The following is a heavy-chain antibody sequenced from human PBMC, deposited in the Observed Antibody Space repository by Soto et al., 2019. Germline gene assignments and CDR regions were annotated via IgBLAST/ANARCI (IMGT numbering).Heavy chain of an antibody. D-gene: IGHD5-12*01. CDR1: GDSVSSNTAS. CDR2: TYFRSRWYN. J-gene: IGHJ5*02. V-gene: IGHV6-1*01. CDR3: AKGDNLGPKTGYAFDP. Sequence: SPTLSLTCAISGDSVSSNTASWNWIRQSPSRGLEWLGRTYFRSRWYNDYAVSVKSRIIISPDTSNNQFSLQLNSVTPEDTAVYFCAKGDNLGPKTGYAFDPWGQGIMVTVSS.